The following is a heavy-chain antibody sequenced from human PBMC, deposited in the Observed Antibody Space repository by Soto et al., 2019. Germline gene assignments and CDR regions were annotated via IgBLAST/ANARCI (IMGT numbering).Heavy chain of an antibody. D-gene: IGHD6-19*01. CDR2: INTDGYAA. J-gene: IGHJ4*02. CDR1: GFTFDSHW. CDR3: VRESGVAADC. Sequence: ESGGVLVQPGGSLRLSCVASGFTFDSHWMHWVRQAPGEGLVWVSRINTDGYAAAYADSVKGRFTISRDNTKNTVYLQMNSLRAEDTAVYLCVRESGVAADCWGQGTLVTVSS. V-gene: IGHV3-74*01.